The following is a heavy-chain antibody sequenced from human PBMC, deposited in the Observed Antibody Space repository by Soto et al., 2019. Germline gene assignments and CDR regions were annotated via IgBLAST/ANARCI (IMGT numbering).Heavy chain of an antibody. CDR3: ARAPDGLDKFDY. CDR2: IIPIFGTA. Sequence: QVQLVQSGAEVKKPGSSVKVSCKASGGTFSSYAISWVRQAPGQVLEWMGGIIPIFGTANYAQKFQGRVTITENAYTSTAYMELSSLRSEDTAVYYCARAPDGLDKFDYWGQGTLVTVSS. CDR1: GGTFSSYA. J-gene: IGHJ4*02. V-gene: IGHV1-69*01.